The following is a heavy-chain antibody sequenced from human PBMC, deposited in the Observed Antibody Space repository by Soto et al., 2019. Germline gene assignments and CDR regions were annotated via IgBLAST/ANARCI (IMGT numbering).Heavy chain of an antibody. CDR2: ISAYNGNT. Sequence: QVQLVQSGAEVKKPGASVKVSCKASGYTFTSYGISWVRQAPGQGLEWMGWISAYNGNTDFARKFQDRVTMTADTSRSTAYMEVWSLRSDDTAVFYGVWSMYYDIMTGYYFDSWGQGTLVTVSS. CDR3: VWSMYYDIMTGYYFDS. D-gene: IGHD3-9*01. V-gene: IGHV1-18*01. CDR1: GYTFTSYG. J-gene: IGHJ4*02.